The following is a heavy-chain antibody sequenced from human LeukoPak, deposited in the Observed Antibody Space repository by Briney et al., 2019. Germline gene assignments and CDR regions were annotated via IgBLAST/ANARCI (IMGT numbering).Heavy chain of an antibody. V-gene: IGHV3-43*01. J-gene: IGHJ4*02. Sequence: PGGSLRLSCAASGFTFDDYTMHWVRQAPGKGLEWVSLISWDGGSTYYADSVKGRFTISRDNSKNSLYLQMNSLRTEDTDLYYCAKDTSKLELNGSPDYWGQGTLVTVSS. CDR3: AKDTSKLELNGSPDY. CDR1: GFTFDDYT. D-gene: IGHD1-7*01. CDR2: ISWDGGST.